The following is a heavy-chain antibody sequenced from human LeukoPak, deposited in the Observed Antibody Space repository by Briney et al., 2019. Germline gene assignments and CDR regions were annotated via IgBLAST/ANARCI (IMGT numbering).Heavy chain of an antibody. CDR2: ISCDGNTE. J-gene: IGHJ4*02. D-gene: IGHD3-22*01. V-gene: IGHV3-30*18. CDR3: AKVHLTYKFDSSGYGFQDY. Sequence: PGGSLRLSCDASGFTFSSYGMASVRQAPGKGPGWVALISCDGNTEYYADSVKGRFTISRDNSKNTLYLQMNSLRAEDTAVYYCAKVHLTYKFDSSGYGFQDYWGQGTLVTVSS. CDR1: GFTFSSYG.